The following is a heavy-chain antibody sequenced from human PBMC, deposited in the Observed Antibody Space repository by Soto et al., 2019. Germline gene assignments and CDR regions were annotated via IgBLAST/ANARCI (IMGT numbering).Heavy chain of an antibody. Sequence: PGGSLRLSCTASGFTFGDYAMSWFRQAPGKGLEWVGFIRSKAYGGTTEYAASVKGRFTISRDDSKSIAYLQMNSLKTEDTAVYYCTREGAGLRYSSDTPHFDYWGQGTLVTVS. CDR3: TREGAGLRYSSDTPHFDY. CDR1: GFTFGDYA. CDR2: IRSKAYGGTT. D-gene: IGHD3-9*01. V-gene: IGHV3-49*03. J-gene: IGHJ4*02.